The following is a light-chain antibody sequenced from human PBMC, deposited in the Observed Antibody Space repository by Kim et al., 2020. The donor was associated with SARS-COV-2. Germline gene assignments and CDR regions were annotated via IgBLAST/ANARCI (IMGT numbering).Light chain of an antibody. Sequence: GQMVTMSCSGSNSNIGSNTVHWFQQFPGTAPKLLIYSNNQRPSGVPDRFSGSKSGTSASLAIDGLQSEDEADYYCAAWDDSLNGPGFGGGTQLTVL. CDR3: AAWDDSLNGPG. J-gene: IGLJ2*01. V-gene: IGLV1-44*01. CDR2: SNN. CDR1: NSNIGSNT.